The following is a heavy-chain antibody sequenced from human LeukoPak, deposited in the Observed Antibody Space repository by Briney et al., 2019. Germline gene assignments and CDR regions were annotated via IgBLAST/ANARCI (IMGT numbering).Heavy chain of an antibody. CDR3: ARDDGSSWYAPVY. CDR2: IWYDGSNK. V-gene: IGHV3-33*01. J-gene: IGHJ4*02. Sequence: GGSLRLSCAASGFTFSSYGMHWVRQAPGKGLEWVAVIWYDGSNKYYADSMKGRFTISRDNSKNTLYLQMNSLRAEDTAVYYCARDDGSSWYAPVYWGQGTLVTVSS. CDR1: GFTFSSYG. D-gene: IGHD6-13*01.